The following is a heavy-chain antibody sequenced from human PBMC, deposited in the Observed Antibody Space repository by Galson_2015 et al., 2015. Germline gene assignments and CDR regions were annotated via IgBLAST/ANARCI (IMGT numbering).Heavy chain of an antibody. CDR3: ARQTKAYGDYAFDI. CDR2: IYPGDSDT. D-gene: IGHD4-17*01. Sequence: QSGAEVKKPGESLQISCKGSGSSFPTYWIGWVRQMPGKGLEWMGVIYPGDSDTRYSPSFQGQVTISADKSISTAYLQWSSLKASDTAMYYCARQTKAYGDYAFDIWGQGTMVTVSS. J-gene: IGHJ3*02. V-gene: IGHV5-51*01. CDR1: GSSFPTYW.